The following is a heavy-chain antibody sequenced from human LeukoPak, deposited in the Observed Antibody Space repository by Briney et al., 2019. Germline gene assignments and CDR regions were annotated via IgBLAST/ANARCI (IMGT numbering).Heavy chain of an antibody. CDR2: IYYSGST. D-gene: IGHD3-3*01. V-gene: IGHV4-59*01. J-gene: IGHJ6*03. CDR3: ARDQRDFWSGYYYSYMDV. Sequence: SETLSLTCTVSGGSISSYYWSWIRQPPGKGLEWIGYIYYSGSTNYNPSLKSRVTISVDTSKNQFSLKLSSVTAADTAVYYCARDQRDFWSGYYYSYMDVWGKGTTVTVSS. CDR1: GGSISSYY.